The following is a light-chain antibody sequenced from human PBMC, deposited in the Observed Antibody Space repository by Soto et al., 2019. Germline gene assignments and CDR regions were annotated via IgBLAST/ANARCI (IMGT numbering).Light chain of an antibody. V-gene: IGKV3-15*01. CDR2: GAS. Sequence: EVVMTQSPATLSVSPGERATLSCRASQSVNANLAWYQQKPGQAPRLLIHGASNRATGIPARFCGSGFGTEFILTISSLQSEDFAVYYCQQYNTWLWTFGQGTKVEI. CDR1: QSVNAN. J-gene: IGKJ1*01. CDR3: QQYNTWLWT.